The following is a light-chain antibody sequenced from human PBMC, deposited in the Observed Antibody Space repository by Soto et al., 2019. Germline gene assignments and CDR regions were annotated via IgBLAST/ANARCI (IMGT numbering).Light chain of an antibody. CDR3: QQYNTHSRET. CDR1: QSITNW. CDR2: KAS. J-gene: IGKJ1*01. Sequence: DIQMTQSPSTLSASVGDRVTITCRASQSITNWLAWYQQKPGKAPKLLIYKASSLESGVPSTFSGSGSGTEFTLTISSLQPDDFATYYCQQYNTHSRETFGQGTKVEIK. V-gene: IGKV1-5*03.